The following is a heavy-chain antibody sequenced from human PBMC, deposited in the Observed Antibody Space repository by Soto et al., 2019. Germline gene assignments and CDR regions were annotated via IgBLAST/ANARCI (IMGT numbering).Heavy chain of an antibody. CDR2: ISWNSGSI. J-gene: IGHJ4*02. Sequence: EVQLVESGGGLVQPGRSLRLSCAASAFTFDVYAMHWVRQPPGKGLEWVSGISWNSGSIGYADSVKGRFTISRDNAKNSLYLQMNSLRAEDTALYYCAKDRGSGSYSGHSDYWGQGTLVTVSS. CDR3: AKDRGSGSYSGHSDY. V-gene: IGHV3-9*01. CDR1: AFTFDVYA. D-gene: IGHD3-10*01.